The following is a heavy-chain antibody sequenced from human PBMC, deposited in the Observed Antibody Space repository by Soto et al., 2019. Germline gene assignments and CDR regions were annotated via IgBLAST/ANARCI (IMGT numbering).Heavy chain of an antibody. J-gene: IGHJ5*02. Sequence: GSLRRSCAASGFTFSSYGMHWVRQAPVKGLEWVAVIWYDGSNKYYADSVKGRFTISRDNSKNMLYLQMNSLRAEDTAVYYCARDFRYSRSSGPWFDPWGQGTLVTVSS. V-gene: IGHV3-33*01. CDR1: GFTFSSYG. CDR2: IWYDGSNK. CDR3: ARDFRYSRSSGPWFDP. D-gene: IGHD6-6*01.